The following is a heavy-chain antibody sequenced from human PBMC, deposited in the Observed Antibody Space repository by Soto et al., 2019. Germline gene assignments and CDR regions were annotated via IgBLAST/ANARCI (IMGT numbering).Heavy chain of an antibody. V-gene: IGHV4-4*08. Sequence: SETLSLTCTVSGGSISGYYWSWIRQPPGKGLEWIGNVYYSGGAKYNPSVKRRVSISVDTSKNQFSLKLSSVTAADPAVYYCAREGSYGDYDYWGQGTLVTVSS. J-gene: IGHJ4*02. CDR3: AREGSYGDYDY. D-gene: IGHD4-17*01. CDR1: GGSISGYY. CDR2: VYYSGGA.